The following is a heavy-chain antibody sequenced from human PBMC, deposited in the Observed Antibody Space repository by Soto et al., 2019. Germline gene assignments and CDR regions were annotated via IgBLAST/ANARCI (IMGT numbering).Heavy chain of an antibody. CDR2: ISSSSSYI. J-gene: IGHJ6*02. CDR1: GFTFSSYS. V-gene: IGHV3-21*01. Sequence: LRLSCAASGFTFSSYSMNWVRQAPGKGLEWVSSISSSSSYIYYADSVKGRFSASRDNAKNSLSLQMDSLRPDDTAIYFCVKDEGIEAMDVWGQGTTVTVSS. CDR3: VKDEGIEAMDV. D-gene: IGHD3-3*02.